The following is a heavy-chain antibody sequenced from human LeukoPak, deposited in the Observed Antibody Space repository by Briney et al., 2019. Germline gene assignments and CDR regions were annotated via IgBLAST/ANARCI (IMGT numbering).Heavy chain of an antibody. D-gene: IGHD3-22*01. Sequence: SETLSLTCTVSGGSISSGDYYWSWIRQPPGKGLEWIGYTYYSGSTYSNPSVKNRFSISVDTSKNQFSLNLCSVSPAHTAVYYCARPYYSDSRIEHWGQGPLVTVSS. CDR1: GGSISSGDYY. CDR3: ARPYYSDSRIEH. CDR2: TYYSGST. V-gene: IGHV4-30-4*01. J-gene: IGHJ5*02.